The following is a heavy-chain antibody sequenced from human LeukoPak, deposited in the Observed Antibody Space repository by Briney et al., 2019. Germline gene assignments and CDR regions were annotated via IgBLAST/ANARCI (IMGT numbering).Heavy chain of an antibody. V-gene: IGHV3-23*01. CDR1: GFTFSSYA. CDR2: ISGSGGST. D-gene: IGHD3-22*01. Sequence: GGSLRLSXAASGFTFSSYAMSWVRQAPGKGLEWVSAISGSGGSTYYADSVKGRFTISRDNSKNTLYLQMNSLRAEDTAVYYCAKYRTYYYDSSGHDWGQGTLVTVSS. J-gene: IGHJ4*02. CDR3: AKYRTYYYDSSGHD.